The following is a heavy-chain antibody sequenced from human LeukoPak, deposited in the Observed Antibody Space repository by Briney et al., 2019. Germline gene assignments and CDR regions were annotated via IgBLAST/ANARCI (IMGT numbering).Heavy chain of an antibody. Sequence: SETLSLSSAVYGGSSSVYNWSWVRHTPGKGLERSWEINHSGSTTYNTSPTSRVTISVDTSKKQFSLKLTSMSAADTAVSYCARVVGSGSYYWVDYWGQGTLGTVS. D-gene: IGHD1-26*01. CDR2: INHSGST. V-gene: IGHV4-34*01. J-gene: IGHJ4*02. CDR1: GGSSSVYN. CDR3: ARVVGSGSYYWVDY.